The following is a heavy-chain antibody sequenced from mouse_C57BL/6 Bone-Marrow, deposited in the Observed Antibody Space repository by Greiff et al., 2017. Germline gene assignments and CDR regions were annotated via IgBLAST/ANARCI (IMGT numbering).Heavy chain of an antibody. V-gene: IGHV5-17*01. D-gene: IGHD4-1*01. J-gene: IGHJ1*03. CDR2: ISSGRSTI. CDR1: GFTFSDYG. CDR3: AKLGSYWYFDV. Sequence: EVMLVESGGGLVKPGGSLKLSCAASGFTFSDYGMHWVRQAPEKGLGWVAYISSGRSTIYYADTVKGRFTISRDNAKNHLFLQMTSLRSEDTAMYYCAKLGSYWYFDVWGTGTTVTVSS.